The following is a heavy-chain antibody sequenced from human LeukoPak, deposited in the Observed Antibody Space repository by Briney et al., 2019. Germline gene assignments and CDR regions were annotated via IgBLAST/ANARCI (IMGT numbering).Heavy chain of an antibody. CDR3: AKSSYRGAIAAAGVDY. D-gene: IGHD6-13*01. CDR2: IFPGDSDT. Sequence: GESLKISCKGIGYSFTSYWIGWVRQMPGQGLEWMGIIFPGDSDTRYSPSFQGQVTISADKSISTAYLQWRSLKASDTAIYYCAKSSYRGAIAAAGVDYWGQGTLVTVSS. V-gene: IGHV5-51*01. CDR1: GYSFTSYW. J-gene: IGHJ4*02.